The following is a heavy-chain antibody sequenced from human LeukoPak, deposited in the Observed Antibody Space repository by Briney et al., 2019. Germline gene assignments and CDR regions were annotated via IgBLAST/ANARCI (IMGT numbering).Heavy chain of an antibody. D-gene: IGHD3-3*01. CDR2: IYYSGST. CDR3: ARRSGYSPNWFDP. CDR1: GGSISGSSYY. V-gene: IGHV4-61*05. J-gene: IGHJ5*02. Sequence: SETLSLTCTVSGGSISGSSYYWGWIRQPPGKGLEWIGYIYYSGSTNYNPSLKSRVTMSVDTSKNQFSLKLTSVTAADTAVYYCARRSGYSPNWFDPWGQGTLVTVSS.